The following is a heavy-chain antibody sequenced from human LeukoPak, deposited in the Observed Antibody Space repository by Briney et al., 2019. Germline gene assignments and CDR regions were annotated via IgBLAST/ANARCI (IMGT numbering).Heavy chain of an antibody. J-gene: IGHJ4*02. D-gene: IGHD5-24*01. CDR3: AKVQEMGTILPPFHY. V-gene: IGHV3-23*01. Sequence: QPGGSLRLSCEASGFTFTNYAMSWVRQAPGKGLEWVSAISGSGGVTYYAGSVKGRFTISRDNSKNTLYLQGNSLRAADTAVYYCAKVQEMGTILPPFHYWGQGTLVTVSS. CDR1: GFTFTNYA. CDR2: ISGSGGVT.